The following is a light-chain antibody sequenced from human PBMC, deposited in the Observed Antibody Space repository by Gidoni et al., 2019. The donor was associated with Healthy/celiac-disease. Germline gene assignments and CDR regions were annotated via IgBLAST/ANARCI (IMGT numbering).Light chain of an antibody. CDR2: GAS. CDR1: QSVSSN. CDR3: QQYNNWPPWT. V-gene: IGKV3-15*01. Sequence: EIVMTQSPATLSVSPGERATLSCRASQSVSSNFACYQQKPGQAPRLLISGASTRATGIPARFSCSWSGTEFTLTISSLHSEDFAVYYCQQYNNWPPWTFGQGTKVEIK. J-gene: IGKJ1*01.